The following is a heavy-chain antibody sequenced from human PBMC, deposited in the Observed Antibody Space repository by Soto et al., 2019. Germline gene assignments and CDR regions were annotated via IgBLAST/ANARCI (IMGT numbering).Heavy chain of an antibody. CDR3: ASSGELELRVFDY. CDR1: GGSISSSNW. CDR2: IYHSGST. Sequence: PSETLSLTCAVSGGSISSSNWWSWVRQPPGKGLEWIGEIYHSGSTNYNPSLKSRVTISVDKSKNQFSLKLSSVTAADTAVYYCASSGELELRVFDYWGQGTLVTVSS. J-gene: IGHJ4*02. V-gene: IGHV4-4*02. D-gene: IGHD1-7*01.